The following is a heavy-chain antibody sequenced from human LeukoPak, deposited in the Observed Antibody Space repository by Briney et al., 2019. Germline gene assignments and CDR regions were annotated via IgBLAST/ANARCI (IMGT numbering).Heavy chain of an antibody. D-gene: IGHD2/OR15-2a*01. Sequence: SETLSLTCTISGASISTYYWTWVRQPAGKGPEWIGRIYNNGNTNYNPSLKSRVTISLETSKNQFSLKLSSVTAADTAVYYCAGHHPRNTVDFWGQGTLVTVSS. CDR3: AGHHPRNTVDF. V-gene: IGHV4-4*07. CDR1: GASISTYY. CDR2: IYNNGNT. J-gene: IGHJ4*02.